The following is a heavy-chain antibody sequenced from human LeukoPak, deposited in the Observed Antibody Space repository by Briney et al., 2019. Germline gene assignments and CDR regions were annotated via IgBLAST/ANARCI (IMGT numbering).Heavy chain of an antibody. CDR2: MNPNSGNT. J-gene: IGHJ6*03. V-gene: IGHV1-8*03. Sequence: ASVKVSCKASGYTFTSYDINWVRQATGQGLEWMGWMNPNSGNTGYAQKFQGRVTITRNTSISTAYMELSSLRSEDTAVYYCARSRSGSYYYYYMDVWGKGTTVTISS. CDR1: GYTFTSYD. CDR3: ARSRSGSYYYYYMDV. D-gene: IGHD1-26*01.